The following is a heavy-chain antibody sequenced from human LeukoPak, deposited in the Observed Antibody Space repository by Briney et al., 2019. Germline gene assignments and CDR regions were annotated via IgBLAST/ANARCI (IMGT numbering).Heavy chain of an antibody. J-gene: IGHJ5*02. CDR1: GYTFTSYD. CDR2: MNPNSGNT. V-gene: IGHV1-8*01. D-gene: IGHD2-2*03. CDR3: ARGGSGYCSSTSCHNWFGP. Sequence: EASVKVSCKASGYTFTSYDINWVRQATGQGLEWMGWMNPNSGNTGYAQKFQGRVTMTRDTSISTAYMELSSLRSEDTAVYYCARGGSGYCSSTSCHNWFGPWGQGTLVTVSS.